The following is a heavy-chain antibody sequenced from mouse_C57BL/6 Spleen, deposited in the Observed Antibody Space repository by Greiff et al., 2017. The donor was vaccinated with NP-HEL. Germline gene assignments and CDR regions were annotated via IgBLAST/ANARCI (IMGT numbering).Heavy chain of an antibody. CDR3: ARVTTVVLHWYFDV. J-gene: IGHJ1*03. Sequence: DVKLQESGPGLVKPSQSLSLTCSVTGYSITSGYYWNWIRQFPGNKLEWVGYISYDGSNNYNPSLKNRISITRDTSKNQFFLKLNSVTTEDTATYYCARVTTVVLHWYFDVWGTGTTVTVSS. CDR1: GYSITSGYY. CDR2: ISYDGSN. V-gene: IGHV3-6*01. D-gene: IGHD1-1*01.